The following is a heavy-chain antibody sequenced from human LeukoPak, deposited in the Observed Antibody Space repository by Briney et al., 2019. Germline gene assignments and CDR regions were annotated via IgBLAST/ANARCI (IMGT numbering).Heavy chain of an antibody. D-gene: IGHD3-22*01. Sequence: GGSLRLSCAASGFTFSSYAMHWVRQASGKGLEWVGRIRSKANSYATVCAASVKGRFTISRDDSKNMAYLQMNSLKTEDTAVYYCTRLSADDSSGYYYYWGQGTLVTVSS. V-gene: IGHV3-73*01. CDR3: TRLSADDSSGYYYY. J-gene: IGHJ4*02. CDR2: IRSKANSYAT. CDR1: GFTFSSYA.